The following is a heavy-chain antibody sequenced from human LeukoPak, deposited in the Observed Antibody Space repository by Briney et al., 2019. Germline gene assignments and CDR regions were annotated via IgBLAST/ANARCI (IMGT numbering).Heavy chain of an antibody. CDR1: GGSISSSSYY. CDR3: ARENSGSGWQRFYYYYYYMDV. CDR2: IYYSGST. Sequence: SETLSLTCTVSGGSISSSSYYWGWIRQPPGKGLEWIGSIYYSGSTYYNPSLKSRVTMSVDTSKNQFSLKLSSVTAADTAVYYCARENSGSGWQRFYYYYYYMDVWGKGTTVTISS. V-gene: IGHV4-39*07. D-gene: IGHD6-19*01. J-gene: IGHJ6*03.